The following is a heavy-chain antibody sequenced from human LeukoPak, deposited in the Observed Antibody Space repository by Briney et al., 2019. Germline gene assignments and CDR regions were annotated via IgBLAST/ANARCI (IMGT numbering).Heavy chain of an antibody. CDR3: TRDRRDGYNYVDY. Sequence: SETLSLTXIVSGGSISPYYWSWIRQPPGKGLEWIGYISYSGGTDYNPSLKSRVTISVDTSKNQFSLKLNSVTAADTAVYYCTRDRRDGYNYVDYWGQGTLVTVSS. J-gene: IGHJ4*02. V-gene: IGHV4-59*01. D-gene: IGHD5-24*01. CDR2: ISYSGGT. CDR1: GGSISPYY.